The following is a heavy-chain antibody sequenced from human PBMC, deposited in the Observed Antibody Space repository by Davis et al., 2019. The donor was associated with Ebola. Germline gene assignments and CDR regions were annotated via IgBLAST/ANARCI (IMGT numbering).Heavy chain of an antibody. J-gene: IGHJ6*02. CDR3: ARGWDPPPYYYYYGMDV. Sequence: SETLSLTCAVYGGSFSGYYWSWIRQPPGKGLEWIGEINHSGSTNYNPSLKSRVTISVDTSKNQFSLKLSSVTAADTAVYYCARGWDPPPYYYYYGMDVWGQGTTVTVSS. V-gene: IGHV4-34*01. CDR2: INHSGST. D-gene: IGHD1-26*01. CDR1: GGSFSGYY.